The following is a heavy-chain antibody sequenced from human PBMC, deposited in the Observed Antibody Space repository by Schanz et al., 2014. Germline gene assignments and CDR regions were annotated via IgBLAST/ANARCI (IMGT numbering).Heavy chain of an antibody. CDR1: GGSISRGFYS. J-gene: IGHJ6*02. Sequence: QLQLQESGSGLVKPSQTLSLTCAVSGGSISRGFYSWNWIRQPPGRGLEWIGCIYYSGSTYYNPSLKTRVTISIDRSKDQFSLSLTSVTAADTAVYYCARDRGMTTSDYYYGMDVWGQGTTVTVSS. CDR3: ARDRGMTTSDYYYGMDV. CDR2: IYYSGST. D-gene: IGHD4-17*01. V-gene: IGHV4-30-2*01.